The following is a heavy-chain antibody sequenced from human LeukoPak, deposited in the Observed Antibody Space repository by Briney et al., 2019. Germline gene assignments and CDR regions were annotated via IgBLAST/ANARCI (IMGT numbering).Heavy chain of an antibody. CDR1: GFTFSSYA. V-gene: IGHV3-23*01. CDR3: ARGSVAGHRWEWFFDY. Sequence: PGGSLRLSCAASGFTFSSYAMSWVRQAPGKGLEWVSAISGSGGSTYYADSVKGRFAISRDTSKNTMSLQMNSLRAEDTAVYYCARGSVAGHRWEWFFDYWGQGTLVTVSS. D-gene: IGHD3-3*01. J-gene: IGHJ4*02. CDR2: ISGSGGST.